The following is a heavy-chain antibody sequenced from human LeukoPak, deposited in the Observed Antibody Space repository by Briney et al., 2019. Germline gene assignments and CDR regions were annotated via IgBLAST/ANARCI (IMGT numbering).Heavy chain of an antibody. CDR1: GFTFSSYE. CDR2: IGTSGSTT. J-gene: IGHJ5*02. V-gene: IGHV3-48*03. CDR3: ARETRTGGADQRPWWFVP. D-gene: IGHD2-2*01. Sequence: PGGSLRLSCAASGFTFSSYEMNWVRQAPGKGLEWVSYIGTSGSTTHDADSVKGRFTTTRDNAKHSLYLQMNSLRADDTAVYFCARETRTGGADQRPWWFVPWGQGTLVTASS.